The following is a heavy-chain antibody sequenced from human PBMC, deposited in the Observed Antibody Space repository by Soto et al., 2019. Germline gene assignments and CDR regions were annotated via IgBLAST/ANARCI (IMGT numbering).Heavy chain of an antibody. CDR3: ARENEFWSGYFTPDAFDI. D-gene: IGHD3-3*01. J-gene: IGHJ3*02. V-gene: IGHV1-18*01. CDR1: GYTFTSYG. CDR2: ISAYNGNT. Sequence: QVQLVQSGAEVKKPGASVKVSCKASGYTFTSYGISWVRQAPGQGLEWMGWISAYNGNTNYAQKLQGRVTMTTDTSTSTAYMELRSLRSDDTAVYYCARENEFWSGYFTPDAFDIWGQGTMVTVSS.